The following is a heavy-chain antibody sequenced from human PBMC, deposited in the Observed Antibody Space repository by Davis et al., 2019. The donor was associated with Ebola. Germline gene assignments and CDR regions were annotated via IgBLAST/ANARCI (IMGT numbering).Heavy chain of an antibody. CDR1: GFTFSSYW. D-gene: IGHD3-22*01. V-gene: IGHV3-7*03. CDR2: IKQDGSEK. J-gene: IGHJ2*01. Sequence: PGGSLRLSCAASGFTFSSYWMSWVRQAPGKGLEWVANIKQDGSEKYYVDSVKGRFTISRDNAKNSLYLQMNSLRAEDTAVYYCARDRYYYDSSGSGCFDLWGRGTLVTVSS. CDR3: ARDRYYYDSSGSGCFDL.